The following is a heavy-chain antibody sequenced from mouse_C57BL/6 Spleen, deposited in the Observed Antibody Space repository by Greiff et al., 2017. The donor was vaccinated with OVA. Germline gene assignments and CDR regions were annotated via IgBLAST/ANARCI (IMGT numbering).Heavy chain of an antibody. D-gene: IGHD1-1*01. CDR2: IYPGGGYT. CDR1: GYTFTNYW. Sequence: VQLQQSGAELVRPGTSVKMSCKASGYTFTNYWIGWAKQRPGHGLEWIGDIYPGGGYTNYNEKFKGKATLTADKSSSTAYMQFSSLTSEDSAIYYCARSGTTVVASYWYFDVWGTGTTVTVSS. CDR3: ARSGTTVVASYWYFDV. J-gene: IGHJ1*03. V-gene: IGHV1-63*01.